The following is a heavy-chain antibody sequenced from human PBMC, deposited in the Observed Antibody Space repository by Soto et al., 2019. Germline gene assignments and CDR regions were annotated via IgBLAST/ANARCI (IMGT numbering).Heavy chain of an antibody. D-gene: IGHD3-9*01. CDR1: GYTFTSYA. Sequence: GASVKVSCKASGYTFTSYAMHWVRQAPGQRLEWMGWINAGNGNTKYSQKFQGRVTITRDTSASTAYMELSSLRSEDTAVYYCARDWEHQVLRYFDGPPDGMDVWGQGTTVTVSS. CDR3: ARDWEHQVLRYFDGPPDGMDV. CDR2: INAGNGNT. J-gene: IGHJ6*02. V-gene: IGHV1-3*01.